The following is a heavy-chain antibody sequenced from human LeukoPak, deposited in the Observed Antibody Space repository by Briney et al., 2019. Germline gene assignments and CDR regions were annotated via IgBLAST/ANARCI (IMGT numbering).Heavy chain of an antibody. D-gene: IGHD3-16*01. Sequence: GGSLRLSCVASGITFSSYAMSWVRQAPGKELEWVSAISGNGDITYYTDSVKGRFTVSRDNSKNTLYLQMNGLRAEDTAVYYCAKVTGGDMITYGGLDYWGQGTLATVSS. V-gene: IGHV3-23*01. CDR3: AKVTGGDMITYGGLDY. J-gene: IGHJ4*02. CDR1: GITFSSYA. CDR2: ISGNGDIT.